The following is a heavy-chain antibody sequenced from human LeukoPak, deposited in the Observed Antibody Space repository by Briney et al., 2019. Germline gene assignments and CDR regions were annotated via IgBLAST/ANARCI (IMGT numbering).Heavy chain of an antibody. J-gene: IGHJ2*01. Sequence: ASVKVSCKASGGTFNSYAINWVRQAPGQGLEWMGGIIPIFDTPNYAQKFQGRVTITADESTSTAYMELSRLRSDNTAVYYCTRALSTVATWLYLWGRGTPVTVSS. D-gene: IGHD4-23*01. CDR3: TRALSTVATWLYL. CDR2: IIPIFDTP. V-gene: IGHV1-69*13. CDR1: GGTFNSYA.